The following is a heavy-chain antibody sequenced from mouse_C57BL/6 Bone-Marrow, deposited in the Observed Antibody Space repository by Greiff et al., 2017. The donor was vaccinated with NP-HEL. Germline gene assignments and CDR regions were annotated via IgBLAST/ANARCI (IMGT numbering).Heavy chain of an antibody. V-gene: IGHV5-12*01. CDR2: ISNGGGST. CDR1: GFTFSDYY. Sequence: EVQGVESGGGLVQPGGSLKLSCAASGFTFSDYYMYWVRQTPEKRLEWVAYISNGGGSTYYPDTVKGRFTISRDNAKNTLYLQMSRLKSEDTAMYYCARPLNYYAMDYWGQGTSVTVSS. CDR3: ARPLNYYAMDY. J-gene: IGHJ4*01.